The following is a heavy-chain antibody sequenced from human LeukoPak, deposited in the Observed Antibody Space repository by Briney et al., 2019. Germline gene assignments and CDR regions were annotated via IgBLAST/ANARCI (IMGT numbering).Heavy chain of an antibody. CDR3: AKDRYSSSWLNWFDP. CDR1: GFTFSSYA. CDR2: ISGSGGST. D-gene: IGHD6-13*01. J-gene: IGHJ5*02. Sequence: GGSLRLSCAASGFTFSSYAMSWVRQAPGKGLEWVSAISGSGGSTYYADSVKGRFTISRDNSKNTLYLQMNSLRAEDTAVYYCAKDRYSSSWLNWFDPWGQGTLVTVSS. V-gene: IGHV3-23*01.